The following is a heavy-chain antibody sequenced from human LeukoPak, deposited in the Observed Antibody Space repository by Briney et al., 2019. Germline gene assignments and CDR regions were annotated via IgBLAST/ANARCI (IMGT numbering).Heavy chain of an antibody. CDR2: ISWNSGSI. V-gene: IGHV3-9*01. D-gene: IGHD3-10*02. CDR1: GFAFDDYA. CDR3: AKAPIRGLSGDFDY. Sequence: PGGSLRLSCAASGFAFDDYAMYWVGQAPVQGLEWVSRISWNSGSIVYADSVKGRVTMSRDNAKNSLYLQMNILRAEDTALYYCAKAPIRGLSGDFDYWGHGTLVTVSS. J-gene: IGHJ4*01.